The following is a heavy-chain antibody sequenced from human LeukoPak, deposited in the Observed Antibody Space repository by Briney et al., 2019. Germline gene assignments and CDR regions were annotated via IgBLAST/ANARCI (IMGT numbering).Heavy chain of an antibody. V-gene: IGHV1-18*01. CDR3: ARDAVGAKCFDI. D-gene: IGHD1-26*01. CDR1: GYIFTDYG. J-gene: IGHJ3*02. Sequence: ASVKVSCKASGYIFTDYGINWVRQAPGQGLEWMGWGSTLNDNRYYGQRFQGRVTMTTDPSTTTVYMELSSLRSDDTAVYYCARDAVGAKCFDIWGQGTMVTVSS. CDR2: GSTLNDNR.